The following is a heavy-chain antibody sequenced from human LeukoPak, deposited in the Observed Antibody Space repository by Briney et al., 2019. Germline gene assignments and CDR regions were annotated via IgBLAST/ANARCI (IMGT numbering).Heavy chain of an antibody. CDR3: ARDTKYSSGYGGLDY. D-gene: IGHD3-22*01. V-gene: IGHV3-30*04. J-gene: IGHJ4*02. Sequence: VRQAPGKGLEWVAVISYDGSNKYYADSVKGRFTISRDNSKNTLYLQMNSLRAEDTAVYYCARDTKYSSGYGGLDYWGQGTLVTVSS. CDR2: ISYDGSNK.